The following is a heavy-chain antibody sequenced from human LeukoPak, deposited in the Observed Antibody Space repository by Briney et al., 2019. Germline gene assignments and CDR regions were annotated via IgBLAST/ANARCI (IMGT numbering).Heavy chain of an antibody. V-gene: IGHV3-23*01. D-gene: IGHD6-19*01. J-gene: IGHJ5*02. CDR3: AKDPLQQPWYSSGWYKAFWFDP. CDR2: ISSSGSGTYYT. CDR1: GFTFSTYA. Sequence: GGSLRLSCAASGFTFSTYAMSWVRQAPGKGLEWVSAISSSGSGTYYTYYTDSVKGRFTISRDDSKNTLYLQMNSLRAEDTAVYYCAKDPLQQPWYSSGWYKAFWFDPWGQGTLVTVSS.